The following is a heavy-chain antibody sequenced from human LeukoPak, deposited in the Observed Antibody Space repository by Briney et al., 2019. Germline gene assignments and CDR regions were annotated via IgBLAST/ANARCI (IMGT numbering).Heavy chain of an antibody. J-gene: IGHJ4*02. V-gene: IGHV1-69*13. D-gene: IGHD1-26*01. Sequence: GASVKVSCKASGGTFSSYAISWVRQAPGQELEWMGGIIPIFGTANYAQKFQGRVTITADESTSTAYMELSSLRSEDTAVYYCSGSYRMYYFDYWGQGTLVTVSS. CDR2: IIPIFGTA. CDR1: GGTFSSYA. CDR3: SGSYRMYYFDY.